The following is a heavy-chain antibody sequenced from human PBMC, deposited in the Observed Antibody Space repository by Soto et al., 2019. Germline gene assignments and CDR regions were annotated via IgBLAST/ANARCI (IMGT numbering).Heavy chain of an antibody. CDR1: GFTFSNYA. CDR3: SKKYYFGSGSYVFYFDY. CDR2: MSGTAGNT. J-gene: IGHJ4*02. V-gene: IGHV3-23*01. D-gene: IGHD3-10*01. Sequence: EVQLLESGGGLVQPGGSLRLSCAASGFTFSNYAMTWVRQAPGKGLEWVSTMSGTAGNTYYADSVKGRFTISIDNSKNPLYLQMNSLRAEDTAVYYCSKKYYFGSGSYVFYFDYWGQGTLVTVSS.